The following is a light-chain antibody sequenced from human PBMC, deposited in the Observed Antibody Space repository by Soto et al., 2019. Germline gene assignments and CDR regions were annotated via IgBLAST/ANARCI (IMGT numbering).Light chain of an antibody. CDR2: NNN. Sequence: SVLTQSPSPSGTPGQRVTLSCSGSSSNIGNNYVYWYQQYPGAAPKLLIYNNNQRPSGVPDRFSGSKSATSACLAISVLRSEDEADDCCSAWDDSLRGYVLGTGTKVTVL. CDR1: SSNIGNNY. J-gene: IGLJ1*01. V-gene: IGLV1-47*02. CDR3: SAWDDSLRGYV.